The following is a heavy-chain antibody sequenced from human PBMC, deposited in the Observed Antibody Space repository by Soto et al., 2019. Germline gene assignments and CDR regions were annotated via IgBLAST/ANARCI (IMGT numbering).Heavy chain of an antibody. V-gene: IGHV1-3*01. CDR3: ARDLLAAAGIYYYYYGMDV. CDR1: GYTFTTSA. J-gene: IGHJ6*02. CDR2: INAGNGNT. Sequence: ASVTVSGTASGYTFTTSAMHWVRHAPGQRPEWMGWINAGNGNTKYSQKFQGRVTITRDTSASTAYMELSSLRSEDTAVYYCARDLLAAAGIYYYYYGMDVWGQGTTVTVSS. D-gene: IGHD6-13*01.